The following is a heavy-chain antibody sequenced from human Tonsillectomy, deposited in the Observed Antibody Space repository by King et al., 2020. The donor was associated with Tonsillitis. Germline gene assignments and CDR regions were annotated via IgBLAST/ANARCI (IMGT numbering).Heavy chain of an antibody. CDR1: GGTFSSHA. Sequence: QLVQSGAEVKKPGSSVKVSCEASGGTFSSHANIWVRQAPGQGLEWMGGITPIFGATNYAPKFQGRVTISADESTSTAYMELSSLRFEDTAVYYCARSLDYGGNRFDYWGQGTLVTVSS. J-gene: IGHJ4*02. D-gene: IGHD4-23*01. CDR3: ARSLDYGGNRFDY. CDR2: ITPIFGAT. V-gene: IGHV1-69*12.